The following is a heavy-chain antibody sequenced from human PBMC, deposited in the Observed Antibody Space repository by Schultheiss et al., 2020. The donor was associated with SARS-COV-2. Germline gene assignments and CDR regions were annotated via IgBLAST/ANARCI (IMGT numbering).Heavy chain of an antibody. CDR2: IIPIFGTA. J-gene: IGHJ2*01. Sequence: SVKVSCKASGGTFSSYAISWVRQAPGQGLEWMGGIIPIFGTANYAQKFQGRVTITADESTSTAYMELSSLRSEDTAVYYCARGGPTLSIDYGYYGDWYFDLWGRGTLVTVS. D-gene: IGHD4-17*01. CDR1: GGTFSSYA. CDR3: ARGGPTLSIDYGYYGDWYFDL. V-gene: IGHV1-69*13.